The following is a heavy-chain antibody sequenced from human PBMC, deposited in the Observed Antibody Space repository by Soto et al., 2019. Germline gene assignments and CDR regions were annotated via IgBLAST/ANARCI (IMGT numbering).Heavy chain of an antibody. CDR1: GFTFSRYG. J-gene: IGHJ6*02. CDR3: AKDQEVYDFWSGYFYYYYYGMDV. D-gene: IGHD3-3*01. Sequence: GGSLRLSCAASGFTFSRYGMHWVRQAPGKGLEWVAVISYDGSNKYYADSVKGRFTISRDNSKNTLYLQMNSLRAEDTAVYYCAKDQEVYDFWSGYFYYYYYGMDVWGQGTTVTVSS. V-gene: IGHV3-30*18. CDR2: ISYDGSNK.